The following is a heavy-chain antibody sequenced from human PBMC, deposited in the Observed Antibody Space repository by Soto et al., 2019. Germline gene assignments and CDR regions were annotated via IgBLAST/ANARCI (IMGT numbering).Heavy chain of an antibody. V-gene: IGHV1-69*13. CDR1: GGTFSSYA. J-gene: IGHJ4*02. CDR3: ARDYDYVRGNYFDY. Sequence: EASVKVSCKASGGTFSSYAISWVRQAPGQGLEWMGGIIPIFGTANYAQKFQGRVTITADESTSTAYMELSSLRSEDTAVYYCARDYDYVRGNYFDYWGQGTLVTVSS. CDR2: IIPIFGTA. D-gene: IGHD3-16*01.